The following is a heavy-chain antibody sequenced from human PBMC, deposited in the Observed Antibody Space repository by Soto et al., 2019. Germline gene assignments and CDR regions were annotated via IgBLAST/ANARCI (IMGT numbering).Heavy chain of an antibody. CDR2: ISYDGSNK. D-gene: IGHD3-10*01. J-gene: IGHJ3*01. CDR1: GFTFSSYA. CDR3: ARDFRVITMGDAFDL. Sequence: QVQLVESGGGVVQPGRSLRLSCAASGFTFSSYAMHWVRQAPGKGLEWVAVISYDGSNKYYADSVKGRFTISRDNSKNTLYLQMNSLRAEDTAVYYCARDFRVITMGDAFDLWGQGTMVTVSS. V-gene: IGHV3-30-3*01.